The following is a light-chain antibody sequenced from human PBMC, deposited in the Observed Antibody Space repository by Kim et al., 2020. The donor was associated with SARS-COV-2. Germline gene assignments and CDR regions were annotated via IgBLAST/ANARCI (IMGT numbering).Light chain of an antibody. CDR3: QQGYTTPIT. Sequence: DIQMTQSPPSLSASVGDRVTITCRTSESISNHLNWYQQKPGRAPRLLVFGASSLHTGVPSRFSGSGSGTDFTLTVSSLQPEDFATYYCQQGYTTPITFGQGTRLEIK. CDR2: GAS. CDR1: ESISNH. J-gene: IGKJ5*01. V-gene: IGKV1-39*01.